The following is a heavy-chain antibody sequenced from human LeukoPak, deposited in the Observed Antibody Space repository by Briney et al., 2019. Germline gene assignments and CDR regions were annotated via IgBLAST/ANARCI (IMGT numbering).Heavy chain of an antibody. J-gene: IGHJ4*02. CDR2: IYHSGST. CDR3: ARGDFSGTSFDY. Sequence: SETLSLTCTVSGGSISSGGYYWSWIRQPPGKGLEWIGYIYHSGSTYYNPSLKSRVTISVDRSKNQFSLKLSSVTAADTAVYYCARGDFSGTSFDYWGQGTLVTVSS. V-gene: IGHV4-30-2*01. D-gene: IGHD1-7*01. CDR1: GGSISSGGYY.